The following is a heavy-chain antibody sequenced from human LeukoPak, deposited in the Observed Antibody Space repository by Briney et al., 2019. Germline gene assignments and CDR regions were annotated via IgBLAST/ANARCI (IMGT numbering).Heavy chain of an antibody. J-gene: IGHJ4*02. CDR2: ISGSGGST. CDR3: GRGDRVGVTTGHFDY. D-gene: IGHD1-26*01. CDR1: GFTFSSYA. V-gene: IGHV3-23*01. Sequence: GGSLRLSCAASGFTFSSYAMSWVRQAPGKGLEWVSAISGSGGSTYYADSVKGRFTISRDNSKNTLYLQMNRLRAEDTAVYHCGRGDRVGVTTGHFDYWGQGTLVTVSS.